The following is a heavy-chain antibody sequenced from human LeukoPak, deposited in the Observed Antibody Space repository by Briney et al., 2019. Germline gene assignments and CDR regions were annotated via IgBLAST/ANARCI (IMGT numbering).Heavy chain of an antibody. D-gene: IGHD5-12*01. V-gene: IGHV3-49*03. CDR3: SRTRISGIDGIDI. CDR1: GLTFSDYG. J-gene: IGHJ3*02. CDR2: IRSKPCGGKT. Sequence: GGALRLSCTASGLTFSDYGVNWFRQAPGKGLEGVAFIRSKPCGGKTEYAAPVKGRFSISRHDSTSIVYLQVYSVNSGDRVLYYFSRTRISGIDGIDIWGQGTMVTVSS.